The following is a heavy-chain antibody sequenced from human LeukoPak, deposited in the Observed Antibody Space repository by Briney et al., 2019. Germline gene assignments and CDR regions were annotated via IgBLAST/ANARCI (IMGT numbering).Heavy chain of an antibody. J-gene: IGHJ4*02. CDR3: ARAGPITTVVTPAYFDY. D-gene: IGHD4-23*01. CDR2: ISSNGGST. CDR1: GFTFSSYA. V-gene: IGHV3-64*01. Sequence: GGSLRLSCAASGFTFSSYAMHWVRQAPGKGLEYVSAISSNGGSTYYANSVKGRFTISRDNSKNTLYRQMGSLRAEDMAVYYCARAGPITTVVTPAYFDYWGQGTLVTVSS.